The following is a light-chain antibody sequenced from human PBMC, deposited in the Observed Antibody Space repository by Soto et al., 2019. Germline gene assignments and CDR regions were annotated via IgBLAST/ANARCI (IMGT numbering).Light chain of an antibody. V-gene: IGKV1-9*01. CDR2: AAS. CDR1: QGIGRD. Sequence: DIQLTQSPSFLSASVGDRGTITCRASQGIGRDLAWYQQRPGKAPKVLISAASSLQSGVPSRFSGSGSGTEFTLTISCLQPEDFATYYCQQLYDYPLTFGGGTKVEIK. CDR3: QQLYDYPLT. J-gene: IGKJ4*01.